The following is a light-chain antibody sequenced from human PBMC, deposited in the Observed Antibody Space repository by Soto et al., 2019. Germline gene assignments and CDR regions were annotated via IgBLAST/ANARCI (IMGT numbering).Light chain of an antibody. CDR3: HQFATSRT. CDR2: GAS. CDR1: QSLSSSF. J-gene: IGKJ1*01. Sequence: EIVLTHSPGTLSLSAWQRATLSCGASQSLSSSFLAWYQQKPGQAPRLLIYGASSRAAGVPDRFSGSWSGTDFTLTISSLEPEDFAVYFCHQFATSRTFGQGTKVDIK. V-gene: IGKV3-20*01.